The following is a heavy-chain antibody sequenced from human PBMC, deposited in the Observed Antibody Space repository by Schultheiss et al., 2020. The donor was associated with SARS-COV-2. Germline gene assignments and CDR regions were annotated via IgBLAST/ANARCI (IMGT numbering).Heavy chain of an antibody. CDR1: GYTFTDYF. V-gene: IGHV1-18*04. CDR3: SREVEGDIVATTYNYYYYYGMDV. Sequence: ASVKVSCKASGYTFTDYFMHWVRQAPGQGLEWMGWISAYNGNTNYAQKLQGRVTMTTDTSTSTAYMELSSLRSEDTAVYYCSREVEGDIVATTYNYYYYYGMDVWGQGTTVTVSS. J-gene: IGHJ6*02. CDR2: ISAYNGNT. D-gene: IGHD5-12*01.